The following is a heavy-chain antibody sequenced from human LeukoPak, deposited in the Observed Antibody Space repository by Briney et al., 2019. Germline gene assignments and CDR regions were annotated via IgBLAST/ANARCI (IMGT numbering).Heavy chain of an antibody. V-gene: IGHV3-53*01. J-gene: IGHJ5*02. CDR3: TTSPAVAS. CDR1: GFTVSNNY. D-gene: IGHD4-23*01. CDR2: IYSGGTT. Sequence: GGSLRLSCSASGFTVSNNYMTWVRQAPGKGLEWVSLIYSGGTTFYTDSVKGRFTISRDSSKNTLYLQMNNLKAEDTAVYYCTTSPAVASWGQGTLVTVSS.